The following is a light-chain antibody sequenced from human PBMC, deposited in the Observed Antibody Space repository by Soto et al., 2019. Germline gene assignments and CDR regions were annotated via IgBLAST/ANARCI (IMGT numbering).Light chain of an antibody. V-gene: IGKV3-15*01. J-gene: IGKJ2*01. Sequence: EIVMTQSPATLSVSPGERATLSCRASQTISSNVAWYQQKPGQAPRLVIYGASTRATGIPARFSGSGSGTEFTLTISSLQSEDFAVYYCQQYNNWPYTFGQGNKLEIK. CDR1: QTISSN. CDR2: GAS. CDR3: QQYNNWPYT.